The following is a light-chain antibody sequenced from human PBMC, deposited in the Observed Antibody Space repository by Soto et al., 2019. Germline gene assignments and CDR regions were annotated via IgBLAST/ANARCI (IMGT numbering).Light chain of an antibody. Sequence: EMVLTQSPGTLSLSLGERATLSCRASQGVTSNYLAWYQQKPGQAPSLVIYGAYSRAAGVPDRFSGRGSGTDFTLTISRLEPEDFAVYYCQQYSTSVRTFGQGTKVEV. CDR1: QGVTSNY. J-gene: IGKJ1*01. CDR2: GAY. CDR3: QQYSTSVRT. V-gene: IGKV3-20*01.